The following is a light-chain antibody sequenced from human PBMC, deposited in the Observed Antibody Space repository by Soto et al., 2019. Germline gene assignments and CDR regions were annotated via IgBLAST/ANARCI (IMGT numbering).Light chain of an antibody. Sequence: EIVLTQSPGTLSLSPGERATLSCRASQTITSNFLAWYQQKPGQAPRLLIYGASTRAAGAPDRFSGSGSGTDFTLTITRLEPEDFAVYDCQQYGRSPLMYSFGQGTKLGVK. J-gene: IGKJ2*03. CDR3: QQYGRSPLMYS. CDR2: GAS. V-gene: IGKV3-20*01. CDR1: QTITSNF.